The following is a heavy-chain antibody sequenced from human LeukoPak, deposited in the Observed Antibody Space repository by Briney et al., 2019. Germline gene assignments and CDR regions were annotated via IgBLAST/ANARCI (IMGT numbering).Heavy chain of an antibody. CDR3: VRGVPYYDILTGPSLAY. CDR2: ISSSGSTI. J-gene: IGHJ4*02. D-gene: IGHD3-9*01. CDR1: GFTFSSYE. V-gene: IGHV3-48*03. Sequence: PGGSLRLSCAASGFTFSSYEMNSVRQARGKGVEWVSYISSSGSTIYYADSVKGRFTVSRDNAKNSLYLQMNSLRAEDTAVYYCVRGVPYYDILTGPSLAYWGQGTLVTVSS.